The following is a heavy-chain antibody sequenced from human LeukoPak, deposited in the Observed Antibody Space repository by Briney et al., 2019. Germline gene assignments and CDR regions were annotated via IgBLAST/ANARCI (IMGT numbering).Heavy chain of an antibody. CDR2: IYYSGDT. CDR3: VRGPYGASISKWFDP. D-gene: IGHD4/OR15-4a*01. J-gene: IGHJ5*02. Sequence: SETLSLTCTVSRGSISGYSWSWIRQSPGGGPDRVCYIYYSGDTAYNPSLRSRVTLSVDTSKNQFSLQLRSVTTADTAVYYCVRGPYGASISKWFDPWGQGTQVIVSP. V-gene: IGHV4-59*01. CDR1: RGSISGYS.